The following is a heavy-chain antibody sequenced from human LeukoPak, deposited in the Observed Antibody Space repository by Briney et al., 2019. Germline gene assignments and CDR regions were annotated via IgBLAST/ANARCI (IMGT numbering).Heavy chain of an antibody. CDR1: GFTFSSYA. J-gene: IGHJ3*02. Sequence: GGSLRLSCAASGFTFSSYAMHWVRQAPGKGLEWVAVISYDGSNKYYADSVKGRFTISRDNSKNTLYLQMNSLRAEDTAVYYCARVSWADYGGAFDIWGQGTMVTVSS. CDR3: ARVSWADYGGAFDI. CDR2: ISYDGSNK. V-gene: IGHV3-30*04. D-gene: IGHD4-23*01.